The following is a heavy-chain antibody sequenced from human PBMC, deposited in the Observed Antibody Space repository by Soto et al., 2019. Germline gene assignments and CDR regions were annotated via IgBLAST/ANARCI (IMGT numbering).Heavy chain of an antibody. V-gene: IGHV4-4*02. D-gene: IGHD4-17*01. CDR2: IYHSGST. J-gene: IGHJ5*02. Sequence: QVQLQESGPGLVKPSGTLSLTCAVSGGSISSSNWWSWVRQPPGKGLEWIGEIYHSGSTNYNPSRRRRATIAVEKSKNQSAQKLSSVTASDTAVYYCARCDYGGNSVWPDPWGQGTLVTVSS. CDR3: ARCDYGGNSVWPDP. CDR1: GGSISSSNW.